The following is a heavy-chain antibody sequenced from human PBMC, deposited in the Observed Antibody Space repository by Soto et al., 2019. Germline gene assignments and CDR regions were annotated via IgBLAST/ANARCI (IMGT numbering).Heavy chain of an antibody. Sequence: EVQLLESGGGLVQPGGSLTLSCATSGFTFSSYAMVWVRQAAEKGLEWVASISNNGDTAYYADSVKGGITISRGNSENTLYLQMSGLRADDTALYFCAKSRVFIAAIDTLLASWGQGTQATVSS. CDR2: ISNNGDTA. V-gene: IGHV3-23*01. D-gene: IGHD6-25*01. CDR1: GFTFSSYA. J-gene: IGHJ4*02. CDR3: AKSRVFIAAIDTLLAS.